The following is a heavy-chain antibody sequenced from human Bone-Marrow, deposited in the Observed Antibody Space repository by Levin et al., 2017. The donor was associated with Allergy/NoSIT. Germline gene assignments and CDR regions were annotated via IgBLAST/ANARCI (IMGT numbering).Heavy chain of an antibody. J-gene: IGHJ4*02. CDR3: AREPDTL. V-gene: IGHV3-48*03. CDR2: MNSGGDT. Sequence: PGESLKISCAASGFSFSFYDIHWVRQAPGKGLEWISVMNSGGDTNYADSAKGRFTISRDNAKNSLYLQLNSLRAEDTAVYYWAREPDTLWGQGTQVTVSS. CDR1: GFSFSFYD. D-gene: IGHD3-22*01.